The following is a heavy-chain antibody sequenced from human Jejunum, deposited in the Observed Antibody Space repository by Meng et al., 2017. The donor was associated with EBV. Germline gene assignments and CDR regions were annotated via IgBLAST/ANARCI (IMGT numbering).Heavy chain of an antibody. J-gene: IGHJ4*02. CDR1: GLTFSSYG. V-gene: IGHV3-33*01. Sequence: VQLVESGGGVVQPGRSLRLSCAASGLTFSSYGMHWVRQAPGKGLEWVAVIWSDGSNKYYADSVKGRFTISRDNSEKTLSLQMNSLRAEDTAVYYCARRGSGSYCFDYWGQGTLVTVSS. D-gene: IGHD3-10*01. CDR3: ARRGSGSYCFDY. CDR2: IWSDGSNK.